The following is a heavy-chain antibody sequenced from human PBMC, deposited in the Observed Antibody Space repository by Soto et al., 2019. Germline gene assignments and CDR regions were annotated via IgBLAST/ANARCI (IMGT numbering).Heavy chain of an antibody. CDR1: GGSVSSGSYY. Sequence: SETLSLTCTVSGGSVSSGSYYWSWIRQPPGMGLEWIGYIFYSGTTNYNPSLKSRVTMSLYTSKNQFSLQLSSVTAADTAVYYCARVYIPYYYHTSSQYYFDYWGQGTLVTVSS. J-gene: IGHJ4*02. CDR3: ARVYIPYYYHTSSQYYFDY. D-gene: IGHD3-22*01. V-gene: IGHV4-61*01. CDR2: IFYSGTT.